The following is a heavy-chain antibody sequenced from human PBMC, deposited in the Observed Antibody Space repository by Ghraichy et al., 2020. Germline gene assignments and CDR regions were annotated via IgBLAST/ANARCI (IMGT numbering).Heavy chain of an antibody. V-gene: IGHV4-39*01. Sequence: GGSISSTVHYWAWIRQPPGKGLEWIGTFYWSGSTNYNSSLKSRVTISVDMSKNQFSLKLSSVTAADTAVYYCARSDLYSGTYGIYDYWGQGTPVTVSS. CDR1: GGSISSTVHY. CDR2: FYWSGST. D-gene: IGHD1-26*01. J-gene: IGHJ4*02. CDR3: ARSDLYSGTYGIYDY.